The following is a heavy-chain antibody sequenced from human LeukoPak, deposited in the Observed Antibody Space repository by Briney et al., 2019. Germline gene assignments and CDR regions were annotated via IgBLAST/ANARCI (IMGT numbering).Heavy chain of an antibody. CDR2: TYYRSKWYN. CDR3: ARSSGANSYSSGWSSFDY. CDR1: GDSVSSNSAA. D-gene: IGHD6-19*01. V-gene: IGHV6-1*01. Sequence: SQTLSLTCAISGDSVSSNSAAWNWIRQSPSRGLEWLGRTYYRSKWYNDYAVSVKSRITINPDTSKNQFSLQLNSVTPEDTAVYYCARSSGANSYSSGWSSFDYWGQGTLVTVSS. J-gene: IGHJ4*02.